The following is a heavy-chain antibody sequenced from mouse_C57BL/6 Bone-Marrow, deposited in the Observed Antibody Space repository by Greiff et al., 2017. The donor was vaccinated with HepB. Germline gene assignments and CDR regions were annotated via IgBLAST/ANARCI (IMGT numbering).Heavy chain of an antibody. CDR1: GFNIKDDY. CDR2: IDPENGDT. V-gene: IGHV14-4*01. CDR3: TRYSNQWFAY. D-gene: IGHD2-5*01. Sequence: VHVKQSGAELVRPGASVKLSCTASGFNIKDDYMHWVKQRPEQGLEWIGWIDPENGDTEYASKFQGKATITADTSSNTAYLQLSSLTSEDTAVYYCTRYSNQWFAYWGQGTLVTVSA. J-gene: IGHJ3*01.